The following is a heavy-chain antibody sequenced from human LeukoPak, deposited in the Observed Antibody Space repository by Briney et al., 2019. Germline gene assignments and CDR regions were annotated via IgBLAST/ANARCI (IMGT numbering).Heavy chain of an antibody. V-gene: IGHV1-2*02. J-gene: IGHJ4*02. D-gene: IGHD3-22*01. CDR1: GYTFTGYY. CDR2: INPNSGGT. Sequence: ASVKVSCKASGYTFTGYYMHWVRQAPGQGLEWMGWINPNSGGTSYAQKFQGRVTMTRDTSISTAYMELSRLRSDDTAVYYCARVGNYYDSSGYSLRYWGQGTLVTVSS. CDR3: ARVGNYYDSSGYSLRY.